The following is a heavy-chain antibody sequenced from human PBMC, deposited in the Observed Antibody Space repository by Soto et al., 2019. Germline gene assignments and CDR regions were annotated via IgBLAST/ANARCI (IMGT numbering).Heavy chain of an antibody. CDR1: GFTFSSYE. Sequence: XGSLKLSCSASGFTFSSYEMNWVRQAPGKGLEWVSYISSSGSTIYYADSVKGRFTISRDNAKNSLYLQMNSLRAEDTAVYYCARGGRSIEGWLDRFDHWGQGTLVTVSS. CDR3: ARGGRSIEGWLDRFDH. V-gene: IGHV3-48*03. D-gene: IGHD1-26*01. J-gene: IGHJ5*02. CDR2: ISSSGSTI.